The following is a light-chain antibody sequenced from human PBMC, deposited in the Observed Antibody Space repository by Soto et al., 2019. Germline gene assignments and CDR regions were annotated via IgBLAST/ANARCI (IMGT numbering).Light chain of an antibody. V-gene: IGKV3-20*01. CDR1: QSVSSSY. CDR2: GAS. Sequence: EIVLTQSPGTLSLSPGERATLSCRASQSVSSSYFAWYQQKPGQAPRLLIYGASIRATGIPDRFSGGGSGTDFTLTISRLEPEDFVVYYCQQYGSSAPWTFGPGTKVEIK. CDR3: QQYGSSAPWT. J-gene: IGKJ1*01.